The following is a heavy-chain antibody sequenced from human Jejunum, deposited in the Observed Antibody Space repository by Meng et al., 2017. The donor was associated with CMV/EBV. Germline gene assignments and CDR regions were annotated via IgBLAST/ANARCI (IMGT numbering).Heavy chain of an antibody. V-gene: IGHV3-74*01. D-gene: IGHD5-12*01. Sequence: SCAASGFTFSGSWMHWVRPAPGKGLVWVSRINSDGTTINYAESVKGRFTTSRDNAKNTLYLQMNSLRADDTAVYYCTRLKSGYGNFDYWGHGTLVTVSS. CDR1: GFTFSGSW. CDR3: TRLKSGYGNFDY. J-gene: IGHJ4*01. CDR2: INSDGTTI.